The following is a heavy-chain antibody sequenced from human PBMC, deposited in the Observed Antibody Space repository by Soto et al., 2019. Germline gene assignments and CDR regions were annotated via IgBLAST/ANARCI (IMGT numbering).Heavy chain of an antibody. V-gene: IGHV4-34*02. CDR3: ARARCRSPTCNAPYLFDY. J-gene: IGHJ4*02. Sequence: QVQLQQWGGGLLKPSETLSLTCAVHGASFSNYSWNWIRQPPGKGLEWIGEISHSGFTRYSPSLKSPVTISVDRSENNFFVKWVSVTAADTAVYYCARARCRSPTCNAPYLFDYWGQGALVTVSS. D-gene: IGHD2-2*01. CDR1: GASFSNYS. CDR2: ISHSGFT.